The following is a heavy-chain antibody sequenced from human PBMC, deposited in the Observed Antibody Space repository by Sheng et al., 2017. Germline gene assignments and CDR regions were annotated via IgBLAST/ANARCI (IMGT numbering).Heavy chain of an antibody. V-gene: IGHV4-39*07. Sequence: QLQLQESGPGLVKPSETLSLTCTVSGGSISSSSYYWGWIRQPPGKGLEWIGSIYYSGSTYYNPSLKSRVTISVDTSKNQFSLKLSSVTAADTAVYYCARTRQGGWFDPWGQGTLVTGLL. CDR3: ARTRQGGWFDP. CDR1: GGSISSSSYY. D-gene: IGHD1-26*01. CDR2: IYYSGST. J-gene: IGHJ5*02.